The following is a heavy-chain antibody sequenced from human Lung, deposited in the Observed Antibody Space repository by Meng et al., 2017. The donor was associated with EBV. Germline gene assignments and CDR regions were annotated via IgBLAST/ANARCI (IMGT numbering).Heavy chain of an antibody. Sequence: EVQLVESGGGLIQPGGSLRLSCAASGFTVSSNYMSWVRQAPGKGLEWVSVIYSGGSTYYADSVKGRFTISRDNSKNTLYLQMNSLRAEDTAVYYCARGIEYSSSSGSDYWGQGTLVTVSS. V-gene: IGHV3-53*01. CDR2: IYSGGST. CDR1: GFTVSSNY. CDR3: ARGIEYSSSSGSDY. D-gene: IGHD6-6*01. J-gene: IGHJ4*02.